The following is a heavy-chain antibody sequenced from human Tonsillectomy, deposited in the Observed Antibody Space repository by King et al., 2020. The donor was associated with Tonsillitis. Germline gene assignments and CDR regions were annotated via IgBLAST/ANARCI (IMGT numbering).Heavy chain of an antibody. Sequence: VQLVESGGGLVQPGGSLRLSCAASGFTFSSYAMSWVRQAPGKGLEWVSAISGSGCSTYYADSVKGRFTLARDNSKNTLYLQMNSLRAEDTAVYYCAKDMGSSEVGEFDYWGQGTLVTVSS. CDR2: ISGSGCST. D-gene: IGHD3-10*01. CDR1: GFTFSSYA. J-gene: IGHJ4*02. V-gene: IGHV3-23*04. CDR3: AKDMGSSEVGEFDY.